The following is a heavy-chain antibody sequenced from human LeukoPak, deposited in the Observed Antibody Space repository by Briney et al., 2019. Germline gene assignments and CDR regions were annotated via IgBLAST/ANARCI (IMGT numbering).Heavy chain of an antibody. D-gene: IGHD2-2*01. CDR1: GFTFSSYS. CDR3: ARVSNSWYDY. CDR2: IYNGGST. Sequence: GGSLRLSCAASGFTFSSYSMNWVRQAPGKGLEWVSVIYNGGSTYYADSVKGRFTISRDNSKNTLYLQMNSLRAEDTAVYYCARVSNSWYDYWGQGTLVTVSS. V-gene: IGHV3-53*01. J-gene: IGHJ4*02.